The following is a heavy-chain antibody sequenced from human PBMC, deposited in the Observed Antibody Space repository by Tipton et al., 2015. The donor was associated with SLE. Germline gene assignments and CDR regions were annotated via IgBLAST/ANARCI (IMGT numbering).Heavy chain of an antibody. CDR3: ARDLRYWSLEY. J-gene: IGHJ4*02. D-gene: IGHD2-8*02. CDR1: GFSFSNYG. CDR2: LWADGITR. V-gene: IGHV3-33*01. Sequence: SLRLSCAASGFSFSNYGMHWVRQAPGKGLEWVAGLWADGITRSYEESVKGRFTISRDHSKNTVYLQMNSLRAEDTAVYYCARDLRYWSLEYRGQGTLVTVSS.